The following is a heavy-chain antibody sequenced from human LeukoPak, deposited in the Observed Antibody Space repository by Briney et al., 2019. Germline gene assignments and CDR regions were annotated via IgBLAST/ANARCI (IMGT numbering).Heavy chain of an antibody. CDR1: GFTFSSYG. J-gene: IGHJ4*02. V-gene: IGHV3-30*18. CDR3: AKELLVYAASLFDY. Sequence: PGGSLRLSCAASGFTFSSYGMHWVRQAPGKGLEWVAVISYDGSNKYYADSVKGRFTISRDNSKNTLYLQMNSLRAEDTAVYYCAKELLVYAASLFDYWGQGTLVTVSS. CDR2: ISYDGSNK. D-gene: IGHD2-8*01.